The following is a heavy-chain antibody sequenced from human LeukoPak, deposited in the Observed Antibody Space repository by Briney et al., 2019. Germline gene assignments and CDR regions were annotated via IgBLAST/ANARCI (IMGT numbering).Heavy chain of an antibody. CDR3: ATKSDCSGGSCYSTDY. Sequence: SVKVSCKASGGTFSSYAIRWVRQAPGQGLEWMGGIIPIFGTANYVQKFQGRVTITADESTSTAYMELSSLISEDTAVYYCATKSDCSGGSCYSTDYWGQGTLVTVSS. V-gene: IGHV1-69*13. CDR2: IIPIFGTA. J-gene: IGHJ4*02. D-gene: IGHD2-15*01. CDR1: GGTFSSYA.